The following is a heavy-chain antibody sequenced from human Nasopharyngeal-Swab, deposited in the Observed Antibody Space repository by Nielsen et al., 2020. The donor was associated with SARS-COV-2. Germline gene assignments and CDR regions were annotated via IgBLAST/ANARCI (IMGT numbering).Heavy chain of an antibody. D-gene: IGHD6-19*01. J-gene: IGHJ4*02. CDR3: ARRGVRGAGGWFYYFDY. V-gene: IGHV5-51*01. CDR2: IHPGDSDT. Sequence: GESLKISCKASGYSFTSYWIGWVRHMPGKGLEWKGIIHPGDSDTRYSPSFQGQVTISADKSISTAYLQWSSLKASDTAMYYCARRGVRGAGGWFYYFDYWGQGTLVTVSS. CDR1: GYSFTSYW.